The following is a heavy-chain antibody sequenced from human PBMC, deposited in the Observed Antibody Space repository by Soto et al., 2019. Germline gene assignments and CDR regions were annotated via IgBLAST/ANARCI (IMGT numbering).Heavy chain of an antibody. CDR1: GFRSSDSA. CDR3: LRDIFGVVIFDS. V-gene: IGHV3-64D*06. J-gene: IGHJ4*02. CDR2: ISHHGRDT. Sequence: GGSLRLSCSASGFRSSDSAMHWVRQAPGKASEYVSAISHHGRDTYCADSVKGRFIISRDNSRSTVHLQMTSLRTEGTAVYYCLRDIFGVVIFDSWGQGTPVTVSS. D-gene: IGHD3-3*02.